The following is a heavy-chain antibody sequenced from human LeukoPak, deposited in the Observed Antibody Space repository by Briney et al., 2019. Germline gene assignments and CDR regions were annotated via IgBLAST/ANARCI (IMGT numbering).Heavy chain of an antibody. V-gene: IGHV1-46*01. CDR2: INPVGGST. J-gene: IGHJ6*02. Sequence: ASVKVSCKASGYTFTSYYMHWGRQAPGQGLEWMGIINPVGGSTSYAQKFQGRVTMTRDTSTSTVYMELSSLRSEDTDVYYCARDQTPDGMDVWGQGTTVTVSS. CDR3: ARDQTPDGMDV. CDR1: GYTFTSYY.